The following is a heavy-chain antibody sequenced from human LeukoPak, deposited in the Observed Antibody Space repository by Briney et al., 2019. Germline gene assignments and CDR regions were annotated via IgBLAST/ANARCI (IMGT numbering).Heavy chain of an antibody. CDR1: GYTFTSYG. Sequence: GASVKVSCKASGYTFTSYGISWVRQAPGHGLEWMGWISTYNGNTNYAQKLQGRFTMTTDTSTSTAYMELRSLRPDDTAVYYCMREGGWGPTDYGDFVYWGQGTLVTVSS. D-gene: IGHD4-17*01. V-gene: IGHV1-18*01. CDR3: MREGGWGPTDYGDFVY. CDR2: ISTYNGNT. J-gene: IGHJ4*02.